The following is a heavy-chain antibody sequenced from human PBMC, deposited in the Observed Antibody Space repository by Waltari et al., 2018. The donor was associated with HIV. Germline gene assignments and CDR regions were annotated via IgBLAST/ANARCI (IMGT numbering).Heavy chain of an antibody. CDR2: ITPMLGTT. J-gene: IGHJ4*02. CDR3: AGSKRWEISPYFDY. Sequence: VQLVHSGAAVKKPGSSVKVSCKASGGTVSNYAFYWERQAPGQGLEWMGGITPMLGTTDDEQKLQGRRTITAGESTGTAYMDLSSLRSEDTAIYYWAGSKRWEISPYFDYWGQGTLVTVSS. CDR1: GGTVSNYA. D-gene: IGHD3-16*02. V-gene: IGHV1-69*01.